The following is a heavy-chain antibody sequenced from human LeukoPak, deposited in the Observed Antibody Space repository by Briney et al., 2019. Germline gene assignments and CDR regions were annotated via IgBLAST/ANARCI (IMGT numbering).Heavy chain of an antibody. CDR3: ARDPAGPYYFDY. Sequence: ASVKVPCKASGYTFTSYYMHWVRQAPGQGLEWMGIINPSGGSTSYAQKFQGRVTMTRDTSTSTVYMELSSLRSEDTAVYYCARDPAGPYYFDYWGQGTLVTVSS. CDR2: INPSGGST. V-gene: IGHV1-46*01. CDR1: GYTFTSYY. J-gene: IGHJ4*02.